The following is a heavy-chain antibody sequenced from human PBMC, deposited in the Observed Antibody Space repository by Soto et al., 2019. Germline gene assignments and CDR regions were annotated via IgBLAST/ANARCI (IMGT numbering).Heavy chain of an antibody. D-gene: IGHD3-16*01. CDR2: IYHSGTT. V-gene: IGHV4-39*07. Sequence: SETLSLTCTVSGGSISSGDYYWSWIRQPPGKGLEWIGSIYHSGTTYYNPSLKSRVTISVDTSKNQFSLKLRSVTAADTAVYYCARNIFRITSGGLKGYWGQGTLVTVSS. CDR3: ARNIFRITSGGLKGY. J-gene: IGHJ4*02. CDR1: GGSISSGDYY.